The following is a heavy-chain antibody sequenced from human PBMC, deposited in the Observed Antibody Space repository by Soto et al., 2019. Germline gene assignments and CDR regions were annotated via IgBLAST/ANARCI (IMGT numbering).Heavy chain of an antibody. CDR2: ISYDGSNK. J-gene: IGHJ4*02. CDR3: ARRGLDY. V-gene: IGHV3-30-3*01. D-gene: IGHD1-26*01. Sequence: QVQLVESGGGVVQPGRSLRLSCAAPGFTFSSYAMHWVRQAPGKGLEWVAVISYDGSNKYYADSVKGRFTISRDNSKNTLYLQMNSLRAEDTAVYYCARRGLDYWGQGTLVTVSS. CDR1: GFTFSSYA.